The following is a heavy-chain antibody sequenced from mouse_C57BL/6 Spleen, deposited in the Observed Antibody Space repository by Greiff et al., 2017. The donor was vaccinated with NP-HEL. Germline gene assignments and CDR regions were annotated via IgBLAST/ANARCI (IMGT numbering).Heavy chain of an antibody. CDR1: GYTFTDYY. J-gene: IGHJ2*01. Sequence: EVQLQQSGPVLVKPGASVKMSCKASGYTFTDYYMNWVKQSHGKSLEWIGVINPYNGGTSYNQKFKGKATLTVDKSSSTAYMELNSLTSEDSAVYYCARRGRRGYFDYWGQGTTLTVSS. D-gene: IGHD2-12*01. V-gene: IGHV1-19*01. CDR2: INPYNGGT. CDR3: ARRGRRGYFDY.